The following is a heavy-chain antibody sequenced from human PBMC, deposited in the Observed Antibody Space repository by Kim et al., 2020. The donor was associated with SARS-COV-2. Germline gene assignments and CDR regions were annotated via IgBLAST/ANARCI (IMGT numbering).Heavy chain of an antibody. J-gene: IGHJ4*02. V-gene: IGHV4-39*01. Sequence: SETLSLTCTVSGGSISSSSYYWGWIRQLPGKGLEWIGSIYYSGSTYYNPSLKSRVTISVDTSKNQFSLKLSSVTAADTAVYYCARYAPHTAMGLDYWGQGTLVTVSS. D-gene: IGHD5-18*01. CDR1: GGSISSSSYY. CDR2: IYYSGST. CDR3: ARYAPHTAMGLDY.